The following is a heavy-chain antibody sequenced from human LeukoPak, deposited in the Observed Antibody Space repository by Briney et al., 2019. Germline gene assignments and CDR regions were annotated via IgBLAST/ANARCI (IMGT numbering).Heavy chain of an antibody. CDR3: ARFRRSTSSWYRSYWYFDL. CDR1: GYTFTGYY. D-gene: IGHD6-13*01. CDR2: INPNSGGT. Sequence: ASVKVSCKASGYTFTGYYMHWVRQAPGQGLEWMGWINPNSGGTNYAQKLQGRVTMTTDTSTSTAYMELRSLRSDDTAVYYCARFRRSTSSWYRSYWYFDLWGRGTLVTVSS. V-gene: IGHV1-2*02. J-gene: IGHJ2*01.